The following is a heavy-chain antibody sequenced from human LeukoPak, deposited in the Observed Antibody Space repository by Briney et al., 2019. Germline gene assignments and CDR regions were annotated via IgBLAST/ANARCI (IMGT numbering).Heavy chain of an antibody. CDR2: IIPIFGTG. Sequence: SGKVSCTASGGTFANYAISWVRKAPGQGLEWMGGIIPIFGTGDSAQKFQGRLTITADESTRTTYMELSSLRSEDTAVYYCAKGHDDFRQFDYWGQGTLVTVSS. V-gene: IGHV1-69*13. CDR3: AKGHDDFRQFDY. J-gene: IGHJ4*02. D-gene: IGHD3-3*01. CDR1: GGTFANYA.